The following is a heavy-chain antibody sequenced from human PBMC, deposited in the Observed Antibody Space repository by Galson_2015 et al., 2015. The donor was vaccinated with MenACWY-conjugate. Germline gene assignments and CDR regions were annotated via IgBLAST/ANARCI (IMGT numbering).Heavy chain of an antibody. CDR2: TYYRSKWYS. CDR3: VRGYCCGATCPVGFDP. D-gene: IGHD2-15*01. CDR1: GDSVSSDSAA. V-gene: IGHV6-1*01. J-gene: IGHJ5*02. Sequence: CAISGDSVSSDSAAWNWFRQSPSRGLEWLGRTYYRSKWYSEYALSVRSRIRVSPDTSNNRFSLQLNSLTLEDTAVYYCVRGYCCGATCPVGFDPWGQGTVVTVSS.